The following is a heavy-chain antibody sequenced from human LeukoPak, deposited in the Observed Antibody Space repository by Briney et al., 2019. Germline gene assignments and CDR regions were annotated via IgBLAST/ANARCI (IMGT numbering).Heavy chain of an antibody. J-gene: IGHJ4*02. Sequence: PGGSLRLSCAASGFIFSHSSIHWVRQPPGKGLEYVSAITSDGGGTFANSVKGRFTISRDNSKDTLSLHMASLTTEDTAVYYCARETATGVTSSWYYDCWGQGTLVTVSS. CDR3: ARETATGVTSSWYYDC. D-gene: IGHD6-13*01. V-gene: IGHV3-64*01. CDR1: GFIFSHSS. CDR2: ITSDGGGT.